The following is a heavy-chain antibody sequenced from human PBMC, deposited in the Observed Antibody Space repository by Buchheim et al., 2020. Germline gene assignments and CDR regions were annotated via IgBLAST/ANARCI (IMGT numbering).Heavy chain of an antibody. CDR1: GYTFTSYD. V-gene: IGHV1-8*01. CDR3: ARGRGVQGVIITVYYYYGMDV. Sequence: QVQLVQSGAEVKKPGASVKVSCKASGYTFTSYDINWVRQATGQGLEWMGWMNPNSGNTGYAQKFQGRVTMTRTTSISTAYMELSSLRSEDTAVYYCARGRGVQGVIITVYYYYGMDVWGQGTT. CDR2: MNPNSGNT. D-gene: IGHD3-10*01. J-gene: IGHJ6*02.